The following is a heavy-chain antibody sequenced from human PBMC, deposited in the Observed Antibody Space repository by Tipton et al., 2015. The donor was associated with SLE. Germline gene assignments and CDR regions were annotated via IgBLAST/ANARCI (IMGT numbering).Heavy chain of an antibody. J-gene: IGHJ6*02. CDR1: GFTFSSYT. Sequence: SLRLSCAASGFTFSSYTMHWVRQAPGKGLEWVSSITTRSYIDYADSLKGRFTISRDNAKNSLYLQIDSLRAEDTALYYCARHYPSGDFWDYYGLDVWGQGTTVTVSS. CDR3: ARHYPSGDFWDYYGLDV. CDR2: ITTRSYI. V-gene: IGHV3-21*03. D-gene: IGHD3-3*01.